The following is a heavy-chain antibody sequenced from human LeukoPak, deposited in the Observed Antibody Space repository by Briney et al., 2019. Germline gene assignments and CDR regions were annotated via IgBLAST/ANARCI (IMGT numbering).Heavy chain of an antibody. J-gene: IGHJ4*02. CDR2: ISSSSSYI. CDR1: GFTFSSYE. CDR3: ARDENYYDSSGYYSFDY. V-gene: IGHV3-21*01. D-gene: IGHD3-22*01. Sequence: PGGSLRLSCAASGFTFSSYEMNWVRQAPGKGLEWVSSISSSSSYIYYADSVKGRFTISRDNAKNSLYLQMNSLRAEDTAVYYCARDENYYDSSGYYSFDYWGQGTLVTVSS.